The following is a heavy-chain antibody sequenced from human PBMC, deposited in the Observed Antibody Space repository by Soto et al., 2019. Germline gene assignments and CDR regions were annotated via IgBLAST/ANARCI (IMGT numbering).Heavy chain of an antibody. D-gene: IGHD6-13*01. CDR1: GYTFSNFF. CDR3: ARSYSSSPYLDD. Sequence: PGEALKISCQFSGYTFSNFFISFVRQLPGKCLEWMVIIYPGDYETRYSPSFHGNVTISADRSIGTAYLQWSSLEASDSAVYFCARSYSSSPYLDDWGQGALVSVSS. V-gene: IGHV5-51*01. CDR2: IYPGDYET. J-gene: IGHJ4*02.